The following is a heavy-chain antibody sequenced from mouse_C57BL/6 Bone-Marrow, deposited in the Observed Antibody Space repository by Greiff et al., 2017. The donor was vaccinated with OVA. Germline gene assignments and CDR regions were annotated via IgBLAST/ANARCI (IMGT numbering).Heavy chain of an antibody. D-gene: IGHD1-1*01. J-gene: IGHJ4*01. CDR3: ARGFITTGYAMDY. CDR1: GYTFTSYW. CDR2: IDPSDSYT. V-gene: IGHV1-59*01. Sequence: QVQLQQPGAELVRPGTSVKLSCKASGYTFTSYWMHWVKQRPGQGLEWIGVIDPSDSYTNYNQKFKGKATLTVDTSSSTAYMQLSSLTSEDSAVYYCARGFITTGYAMDYWGQGTSVTVSS.